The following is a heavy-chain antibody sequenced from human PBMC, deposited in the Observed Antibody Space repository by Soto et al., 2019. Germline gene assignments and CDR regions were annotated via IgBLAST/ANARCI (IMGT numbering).Heavy chain of an antibody. D-gene: IGHD3-3*01. CDR1: GFSFTSYW. V-gene: IGHV5-51*01. J-gene: IGHJ3*02. CDR2: IYPRDSDT. Sequence: GESLKISWNASGFSFTSYWIGWGRQGPGKGLECMGIIYPRDSDTRYNPSFQGQVTISVDESINTAYPQWSSLKTSDTAMYYCARTGVADPFEIWGQGTMVTVSS. CDR3: ARTGVADPFEI.